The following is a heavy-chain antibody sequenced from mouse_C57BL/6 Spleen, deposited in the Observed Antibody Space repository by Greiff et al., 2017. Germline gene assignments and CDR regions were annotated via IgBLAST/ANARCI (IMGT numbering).Heavy chain of an antibody. CDR2: INPNNGGT. J-gene: IGHJ2*01. Sequence: EVKLQQSGPELVKPGASVKMSCKASGYTFTDYNMHWVKQSHGKSLEWIGYINPNNGGTSYNQKFKGKATLTVNKSSSTAYMELRSLTSEDSAVYYCARGGDYDAFDYWGQGTTLTVSS. D-gene: IGHD2-4*01. CDR1: GYTFTDYN. CDR3: ARGGDYDAFDY. V-gene: IGHV1-22*01.